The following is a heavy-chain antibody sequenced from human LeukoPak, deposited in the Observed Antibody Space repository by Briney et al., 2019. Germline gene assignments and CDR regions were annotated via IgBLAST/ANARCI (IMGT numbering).Heavy chain of an antibody. V-gene: IGHV4-34*01. CDR1: GGSFSGYY. CDR3: ARRPAGTIDY. Sequence: PWETLSLTCAVYGGSFSGYYWSWIRQPPGKGLEWIGEINHSGSTNYNPSLKSRITISVDTSKNQFSLKVNSVTAADTAVYYCARRPAGTIDYWGQGTLVTVSS. J-gene: IGHJ4*02. CDR2: INHSGST. D-gene: IGHD6-19*01.